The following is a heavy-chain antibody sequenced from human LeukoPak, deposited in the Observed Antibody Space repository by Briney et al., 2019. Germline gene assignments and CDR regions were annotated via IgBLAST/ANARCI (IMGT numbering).Heavy chain of an antibody. V-gene: IGHV3-21*01. CDR2: ISSSSSYI. CDR3: ARVAYGAQAFHI. Sequence: GGSLRLSCAASGFTFSSYSMNWVRQAPGKGLEWVSSISSSSSYIYYADSVKGRFTISRDNAKNSLYLQMNSLRAEDTAVYYCARVAYGAQAFHIWGQGTMVTVSS. CDR1: GFTFSSYS. J-gene: IGHJ3*02. D-gene: IGHD4-17*01.